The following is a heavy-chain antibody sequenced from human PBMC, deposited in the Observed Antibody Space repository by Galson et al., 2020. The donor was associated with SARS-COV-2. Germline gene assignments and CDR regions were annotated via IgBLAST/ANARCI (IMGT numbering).Heavy chain of an antibody. CDR1: GFTFSAYT. D-gene: IGHD1-26*01. J-gene: IGHJ6*02. CDR3: ARDASWAMFGMDV. CDR2: VSSSGTYI. V-gene: IGHV3-21*01. Sequence: GGSLRLSCAASGFTFSAYTTNWVRQAPGKGLEWVSSVSSSGTYIYYADSVKGRFTISRDNTKISLYLQMNSLTAEDTAVYYCARDASWAMFGMDVWGQGTTVTVSS.